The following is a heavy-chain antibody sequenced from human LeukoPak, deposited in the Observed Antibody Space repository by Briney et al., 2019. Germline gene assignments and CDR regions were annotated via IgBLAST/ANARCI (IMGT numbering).Heavy chain of an antibody. CDR1: GGSLSCYY. Sequence: SEALSLTRTVSGGSLSCYYWRWIRQPPGKGLEWIGYIYYSGSTNYNPSLKSRVTISVDTSKNQFSLKLSSVTAADTAVYYCARWGVRNGVVITGFDYWGQGTLVTVSS. CDR3: ARWGVRNGVVITGFDY. J-gene: IGHJ4*02. D-gene: IGHD3-3*01. CDR2: IYYSGST. V-gene: IGHV4-59*01.